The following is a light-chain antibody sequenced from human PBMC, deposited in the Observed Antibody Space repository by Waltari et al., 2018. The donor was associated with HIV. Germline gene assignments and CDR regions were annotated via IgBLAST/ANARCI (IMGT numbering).Light chain of an antibody. CDR1: RSNIGAGYH. V-gene: IGLV1-40*01. J-gene: IGLJ1*01. CDR3: QSHDSSLSGYV. CDR2: GNS. Sequence: QSVLTQPPSVSGAPGQRVTISCTGSRSNIGAGYHVHWYHQLPGTAPKLLIYGNSNRPSGVPDRFSGSKSGTSASLAITGLQAEDEADYYCQSHDSSLSGYVFGTGTKVTVL.